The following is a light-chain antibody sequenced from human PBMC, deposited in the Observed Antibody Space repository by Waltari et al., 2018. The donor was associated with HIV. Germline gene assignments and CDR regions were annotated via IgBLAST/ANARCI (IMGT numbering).Light chain of an antibody. CDR1: KSNIGNNF. CDR2: RND. CDR3: ASWDDNLGHWI. Sequence: QPKMTQAPSASKTPGQRITMSCSGTKSNIGNNFIYWYQQIAGAAPRLVMARNDQRPAVVPDRFSGTKAGTSAFLAITGLRLDDEATYFCASWDDNLGHWIFGGGTKLTVL. V-gene: IGLV1-47*01. J-gene: IGLJ2*01.